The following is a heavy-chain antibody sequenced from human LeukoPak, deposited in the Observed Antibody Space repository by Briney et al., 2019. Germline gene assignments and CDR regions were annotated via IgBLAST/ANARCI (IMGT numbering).Heavy chain of an antibody. CDR1: RXTFSSYA. Sequence: GGSLRLSCAASRXTFSSYAMSWVRQAPGKGREWVSAISGSGGSTYYADSVKGRFTISRDNSKNTLYLQMNSLRAEDTAVYYCARDTWGYASAFDIWGQGTMVTVSS. D-gene: IGHD5-12*01. CDR2: ISGSGGST. V-gene: IGHV3-23*01. J-gene: IGHJ3*02. CDR3: ARDTWGYASAFDI.